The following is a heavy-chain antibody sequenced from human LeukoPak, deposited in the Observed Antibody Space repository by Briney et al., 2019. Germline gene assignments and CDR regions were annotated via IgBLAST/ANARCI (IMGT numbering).Heavy chain of an antibody. D-gene: IGHD3-3*01. CDR1: GFTVSSNY. J-gene: IGHJ5*02. V-gene: IGHV3-53*01. Sequence: GGSLRLSCAASGFTVSSNYMSWVRQAPGKGLEWVSVIYSGGSTYYADSVKGRFTISRDNSKNTLYLQMNSLRAEDTAVYYCARSYTHYDFWSGYTYQNYFDPWGQGTLVTVSS. CDR3: ARSYTHYDFWSGYTYQNYFDP. CDR2: IYSGGST.